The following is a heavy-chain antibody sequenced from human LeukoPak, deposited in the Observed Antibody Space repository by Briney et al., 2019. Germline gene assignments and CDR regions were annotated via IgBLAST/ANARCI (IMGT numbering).Heavy chain of an antibody. CDR3: ARVLYLRPRNRPDY. V-gene: IGHV4-39*01. D-gene: IGHD1-14*01. CDR1: GGSISSSSYY. J-gene: IGHJ4*02. CDR2: IYYSGST. Sequence: PSETLSLTCTVSGGSISSSSYYWGWIRQPPGKGLEWIGSIYYSGSTYYNPSLKSRVTISVDTSKNQFSLKLSSVTAADTAVYYCARVLYLRPRNRPDYWGQGTLVTVSS.